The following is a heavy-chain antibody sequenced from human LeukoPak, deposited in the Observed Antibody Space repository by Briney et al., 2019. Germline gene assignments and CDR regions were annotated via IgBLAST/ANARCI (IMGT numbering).Heavy chain of an antibody. CDR1: GYTFTGYY. V-gene: IGHV1-2*06. CDR2: INPNSGGT. CDR3: ARDDYSSGYYLDY. J-gene: IGHJ4*02. Sequence: ASVKVSCKAPGYTFTGYYMHWVRQAPGQGLEWMGRINPNSGGTNYAQKFQGRVTMTRDTSISTAYMELSRLRSDDTAVYYCARDDYSSGYYLDYWGQGTLVTVSS. D-gene: IGHD3-22*01.